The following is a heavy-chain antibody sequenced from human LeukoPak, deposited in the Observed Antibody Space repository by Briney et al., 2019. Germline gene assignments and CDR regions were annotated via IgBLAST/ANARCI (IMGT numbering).Heavy chain of an antibody. J-gene: IGHJ3*02. CDR2: INPSGGST. CDR3: ARDMGNYDAFDI. V-gene: IGHV1-46*01. Sequence: ASVKVSCKASGYTFTNYYIHWVRQAPGQGLDWVGIINPSGGSTSYAQKFQGRVTMTRDMSTSTVHMELSSLRSEDTAVYYCARDMGNYDAFDIWGQGTMVTVSS. D-gene: IGHD1-7*01. CDR1: GYTFTNYY.